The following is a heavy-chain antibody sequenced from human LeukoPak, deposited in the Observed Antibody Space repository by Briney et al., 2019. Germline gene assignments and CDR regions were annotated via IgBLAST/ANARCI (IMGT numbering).Heavy chain of an antibody. V-gene: IGHV3-74*01. CDR2: LNDDGSYT. D-gene: IGHD1-26*01. Sequence: GGSLRLSCAASGFTSSRSWMHWVRQAPGKGLVWVSRLNDDGSYTNYADSVKGRFTISRDNAKNTLYLQMHSLRAEDTAVYYCARALGSSSDYWGQGTLVTVSS. J-gene: IGHJ4*02. CDR3: ARALGSSSDY. CDR1: GFTSSRSW.